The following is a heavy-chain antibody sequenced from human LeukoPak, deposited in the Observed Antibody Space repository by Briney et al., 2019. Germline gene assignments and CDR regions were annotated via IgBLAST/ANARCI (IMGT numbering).Heavy chain of an antibody. Sequence: GGSLRLSCAASGFTFSSYSMNWVRQAPGKGLEWVSSISSSSSYIYYADSVKGRFTISRDNAKNSLYLQMNSLRAEDTAVYYCARDRHIGPSLREIGLQHRGQGTLVTVSS. CDR2: ISSSSSYI. J-gene: IGHJ1*01. CDR1: GFTFSSYS. V-gene: IGHV3-21*01. D-gene: IGHD3-16*01. CDR3: ARDRHIGPSLREIGLQH.